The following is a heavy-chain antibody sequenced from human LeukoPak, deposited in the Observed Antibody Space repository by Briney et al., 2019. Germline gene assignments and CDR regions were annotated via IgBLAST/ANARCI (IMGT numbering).Heavy chain of an antibody. CDR1: GFTFSSYA. V-gene: IGHV3-23*01. D-gene: IGHD3-22*01. CDR2: ISGSGGST. Sequence: GGSLRLSCAASGFTFSSYAMSWVRQAPGKGLEWVSAISGSGGSTYYADFVKGRFTISRDNSKNTLYLQMNSLRAEDTAVYYCAKVPYYYDSSGYPPFDYWGQGTLVTVSS. J-gene: IGHJ4*02. CDR3: AKVPYYYDSSGYPPFDY.